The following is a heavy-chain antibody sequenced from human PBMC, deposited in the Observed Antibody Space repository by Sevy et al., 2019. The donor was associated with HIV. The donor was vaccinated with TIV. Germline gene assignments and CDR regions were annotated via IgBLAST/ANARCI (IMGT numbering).Heavy chain of an antibody. CDR1: GYTFTDYY. V-gene: IGHV1-2*02. J-gene: IGHJ4*02. D-gene: IGHD6-19*01. CDR2: INLNSGGT. CDR3: ARDGDSSGWAHVTDY. Sequence: ASVKVSCKASGYTFTDYYMHWVRQAPGQGLEWMGWINLNSGGTTFAQKFQGRVTMTRDTSISTAYMELSRLRSDDTAVYYCARDGDSSGWAHVTDYWGQGTLVTVSS.